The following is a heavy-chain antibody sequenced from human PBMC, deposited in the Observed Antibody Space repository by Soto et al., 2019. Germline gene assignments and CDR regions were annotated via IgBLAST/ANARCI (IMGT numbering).Heavy chain of an antibody. V-gene: IGHV3-23*01. CDR2: ISITGENS. J-gene: IGHJ5*02. CDR1: QFTFNVYA. CDR3: AKQHGAWPSNWLDA. Sequence: GGSLRLSCTASQFTFNVYAMSWVRQAPGKGLEWVSSISITGENSLYADSVRGRFTRSRDNSKDILYLQMNSLRVDDTAMYYCAKQHGAWPSNWLDAWGQGALVTVSS.